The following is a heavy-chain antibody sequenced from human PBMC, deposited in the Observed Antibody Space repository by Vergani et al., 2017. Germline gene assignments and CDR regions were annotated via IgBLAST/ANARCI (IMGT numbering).Heavy chain of an antibody. J-gene: IGHJ5*02. CDR1: GGSFSGYY. V-gene: IGHV4-34*01. CDR3: AREVGYSYGEGWFDP. CDR2: INHSGST. D-gene: IGHD5-18*01. Sequence: QVQLQQWGAGLLKPSETLSLTCAVSGGSFSGYYWSWIRQPPGKGLEWIGEINHSGSTNYNPSLKSRVTISVDTSKNQFSLKLSSVNAADTAVYYCAREVGYSYGEGWFDPWGQGTLVTVSS.